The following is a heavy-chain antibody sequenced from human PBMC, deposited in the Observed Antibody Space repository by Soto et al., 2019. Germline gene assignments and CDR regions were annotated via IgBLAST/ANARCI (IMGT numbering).Heavy chain of an antibody. CDR2: ISAYNGNT. CDR1: GYTFTSYG. J-gene: IGHJ4*02. V-gene: IGHV1-18*04. CDR3: ARVEIVGATNPPLFDY. Sequence: GASVKVSCKASGYTFTSYGISWVRQAPGQGLEWMGWISAYNGNTNYAQKLQGRVTMTTDTSTSTAYMELRSLRSDDTAVYYCARVEIVGATNPPLFDYWGQGTLVTVSS. D-gene: IGHD1-26*01.